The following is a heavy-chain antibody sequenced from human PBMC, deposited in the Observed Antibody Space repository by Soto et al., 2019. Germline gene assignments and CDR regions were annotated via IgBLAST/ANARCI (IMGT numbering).Heavy chain of an antibody. Sequence: QVQLVQSGAEVKKPGASVKVSCKASGYTFTRSGISWVRQAPGQGLEWLGWINPDNGNTNYAQHLQGRVSLTTDTSTSTAYMDLRSLRSDDTAVYYCARDQGNTTFGVYSMYYYGMDVWGQGTTVTVSS. J-gene: IGHJ6*02. CDR1: GYTFTRSG. CDR2: INPDNGNT. V-gene: IGHV1-18*01. CDR3: ARDQGNTTFGVYSMYYYGMDV. D-gene: IGHD3-3*01.